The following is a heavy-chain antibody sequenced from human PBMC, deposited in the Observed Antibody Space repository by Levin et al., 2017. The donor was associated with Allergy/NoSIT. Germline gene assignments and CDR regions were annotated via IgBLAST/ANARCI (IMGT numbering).Heavy chain of an antibody. CDR1: GFTFGDYA. V-gene: IGHV3-49*03. Sequence: PGGSLRLSCTASGFTFGDYAMSWFRQAPGKGLEWVGFIRSKAYGGTTEYAASVKGRFTISRDDSKSIAYLQMNSLKTEDTAVYYCTRDGPWLRPRIIDYWGQGTLVTVSS. D-gene: IGHD5-12*01. CDR2: IRSKAYGGTT. CDR3: TRDGPWLRPRIIDY. J-gene: IGHJ4*02.